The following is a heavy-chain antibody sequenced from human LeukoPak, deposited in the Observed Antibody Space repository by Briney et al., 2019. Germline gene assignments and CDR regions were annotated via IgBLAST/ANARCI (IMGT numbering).Heavy chain of an antibody. J-gene: IGHJ4*02. Sequence: SETLSLTCAVYGGSFSGYYWSWIRQPPGKGLEWIGEINLSGSTNYNPSLKSRVTISVDTSKNQFSLKLSSVTAADTAVYYCARGAGGSYGFDYWGQGTLVTVSS. CDR2: INLSGST. D-gene: IGHD1-26*01. V-gene: IGHV4-34*01. CDR3: ARGAGGSYGFDY. CDR1: GGSFSGYY.